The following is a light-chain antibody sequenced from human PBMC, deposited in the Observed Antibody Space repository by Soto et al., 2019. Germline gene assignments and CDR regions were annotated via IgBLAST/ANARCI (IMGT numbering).Light chain of an antibody. J-gene: IGLJ1*01. CDR1: SGDVGNYKF. CDR2: EVD. CDR3: CSYSGRSTFV. V-gene: IGLV2-23*02. Sequence: QSVLTQPASLSGFPGQSITVSCTGASGDVGNYKFVSWYQQHPGKAPKLIIFEVDKRPSGVSDRFSGSKSGNTASLTVSGLQAEDEADYYCCSYSGRSTFVFGTGTKVTVL.